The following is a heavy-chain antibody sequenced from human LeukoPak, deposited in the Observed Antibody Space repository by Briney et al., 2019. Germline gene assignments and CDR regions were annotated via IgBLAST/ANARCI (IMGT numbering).Heavy chain of an antibody. CDR2: IYPCDSDT. J-gene: IGHJ3*02. D-gene: IGHD1-26*01. V-gene: IGHV5-51*01. Sequence: GESLKISCKGSGYRFTSYWIGWVRPMPGKGLEWMGIIYPCDSDTRYSPSCQGQVTISADKSISTAYLQWSSLKASDTAMYYCARLGDLSGSHDAFDIWGQGTMVTVSS. CDR3: ARLGDLSGSHDAFDI. CDR1: GYRFTSYW.